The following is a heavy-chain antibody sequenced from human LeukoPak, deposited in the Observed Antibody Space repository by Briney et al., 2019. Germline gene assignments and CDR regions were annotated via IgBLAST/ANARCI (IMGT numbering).Heavy chain of an antibody. Sequence: GGSLRLSCAASGFTFSSYAVHWVRQAPGKGLEWVAVISYDGSNKYYADSVKGRFTISRDNSKSTLYLQMNSLRAEDTAVYYCARRELYYLDYWGQGTLVTVSS. CDR2: ISYDGSNK. D-gene: IGHD1-7*01. CDR3: ARRELYYLDY. J-gene: IGHJ4*02. V-gene: IGHV3-30-3*01. CDR1: GFTFSSYA.